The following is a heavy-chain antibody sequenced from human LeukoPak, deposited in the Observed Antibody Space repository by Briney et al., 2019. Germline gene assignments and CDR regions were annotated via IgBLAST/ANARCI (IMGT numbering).Heavy chain of an antibody. V-gene: IGHV1-69*04. CDR1: GGTFSSYA. D-gene: IGHD2-15*01. CDR3: ARARYCSGGSCYYWVY. Sequence: SVKVSCKASGGTFSSYAISWVRQAPGQGLEWLGRIIPILGIANYAQKFQGRVTITADKSTSTAYMELSSLRSEDTAVYYCARARYCSGGSCYYWVYWGQGTLVTVSS. CDR2: IIPILGIA. J-gene: IGHJ4*02.